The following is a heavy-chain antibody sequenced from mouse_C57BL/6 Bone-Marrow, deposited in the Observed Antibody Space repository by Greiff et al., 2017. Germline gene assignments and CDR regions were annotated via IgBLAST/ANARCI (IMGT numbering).Heavy chain of an antibody. CDR2: ISYDGSN. J-gene: IGHJ3*01. V-gene: IGHV3-6*01. CDR1: GYSITSGYY. Sequence: EVKLQESGPGLVKPSQSLSLTCSVTGYSITSGYYWNWIRQFPGNKLEWMGYISYDGSNNYNPSLKNRISITRDTSKNQFLLKLNSVTTEDTATYYCARGDAYWGQVTLVTVSA. CDR3: ARGDAY.